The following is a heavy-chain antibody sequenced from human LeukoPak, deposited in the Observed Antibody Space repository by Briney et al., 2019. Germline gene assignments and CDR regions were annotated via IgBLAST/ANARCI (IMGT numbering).Heavy chain of an antibody. D-gene: IGHD6-19*01. CDR2: INHSGST. CDR1: GGSISGYY. J-gene: IGHJ4*02. CDR3: ARGTREEAVAGTHFDC. Sequence: PSETLSLTCAVYGGSISGYYWSWIRQPPGKGLEWIGEINHSGSTNYNPSLKSRVTISVDTSKNQFSLKLSSVTAADTAVYYCARGTREEAVAGTHFDCWGQGTLVTVSS. V-gene: IGHV4-34*01.